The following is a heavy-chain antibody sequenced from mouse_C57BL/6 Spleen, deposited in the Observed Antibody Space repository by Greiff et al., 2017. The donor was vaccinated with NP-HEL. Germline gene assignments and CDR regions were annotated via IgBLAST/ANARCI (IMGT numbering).Heavy chain of an antibody. CDR1: GYTFTDYN. D-gene: IGHD2-5*01. CDR2: INPNNGGT. Sequence: EVQLQQSGPELVKPGASVKIPCKASGYTFTDYNMDWVKQSHGKSLEWIGDINPNNGGTIYNQKFKGNATLTVDKSSSTAYMELRSLTSEDTVVYYCARSSYSNPFAYWGQGTLVTVSA. CDR3: ARSSYSNPFAY. V-gene: IGHV1-18*01. J-gene: IGHJ3*01.